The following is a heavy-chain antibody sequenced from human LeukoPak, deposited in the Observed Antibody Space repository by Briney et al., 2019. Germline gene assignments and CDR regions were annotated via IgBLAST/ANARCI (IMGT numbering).Heavy chain of an antibody. CDR3: ARSYADPHFDY. CDR1: GGSISSSSYY. J-gene: IGHJ4*02. D-gene: IGHD4-17*01. Sequence: SETLSLTCTVSGGSISSSSYYWGWIRQPPGKGLEWIGTIYYSGSTYYNPSLKSRVTISVDTSKNQFSLKLSSVTAADTAVYYCARSYADPHFDYWGQGTLVTVSS. CDR2: IYYSGST. V-gene: IGHV4-39*01.